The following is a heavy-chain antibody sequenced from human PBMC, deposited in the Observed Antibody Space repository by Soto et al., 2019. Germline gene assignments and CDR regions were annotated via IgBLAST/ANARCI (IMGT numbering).Heavy chain of an antibody. CDR2: ISGSSTTK. D-gene: IGHD3-22*01. J-gene: IGHJ4*02. Sequence: GGSLRLSCAASGFTFSSYGMNWVRQAPGKGLEWVSYISGSSTTKYYASSVKGRFTISRDNAKNSLYLEMNSLRDEDTAVYYCARETYHYDSSGYYYVVDYWGQGTLVTVSS. CDR3: ARETYHYDSSGYYYVVDY. V-gene: IGHV3-48*02. CDR1: GFTFSSYG.